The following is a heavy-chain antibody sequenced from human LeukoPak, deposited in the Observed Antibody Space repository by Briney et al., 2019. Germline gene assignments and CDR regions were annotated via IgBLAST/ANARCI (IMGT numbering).Heavy chain of an antibody. CDR3: AKDGVGASFDY. CDR1: GFTFNGYS. D-gene: IGHD1-26*01. Sequence: GGSLRLSCTASGFTFNGYSMNWVRQAPGKGLEWVSSISTSSSYIYYADSVKGRFTISRNNPKNSLYLQMNSLRAEDTAVYYCAKDGVGASFDYWGQGTLVTVSS. CDR2: ISTSSSYI. V-gene: IGHV3-21*04. J-gene: IGHJ4*02.